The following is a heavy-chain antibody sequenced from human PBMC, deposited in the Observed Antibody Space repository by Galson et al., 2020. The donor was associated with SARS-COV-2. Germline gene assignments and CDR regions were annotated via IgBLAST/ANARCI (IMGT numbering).Heavy chain of an antibody. J-gene: IGHJ6*03. CDR2: IFSNDEK. V-gene: IGHV2-26*01. D-gene: IGHD3-3*01. CDR3: SGIHLGTYYDFWGGYYYYMDV. CDR1: GFSLSNARMG. Sequence: SGPTLVKPTETLTLTCTVSGFSLSNARMGVSWIRQPPGKALEWLAHIFSNDEKSYSTSLKSRLTISKDTSKSQVVLTMTNMDPVDTATYYCSGIHLGTYYDFWGGYYYYMDVWGKGTTVTVSS.